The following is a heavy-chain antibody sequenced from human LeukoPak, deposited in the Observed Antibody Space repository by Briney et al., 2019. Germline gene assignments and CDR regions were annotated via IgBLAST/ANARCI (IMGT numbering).Heavy chain of an antibody. D-gene: IGHD2/OR15-2a*01. CDR1: GFTIGPYA. J-gene: IGHJ6*02. V-gene: IGHV3-43*02. CDR3: ATWAFYHNLDV. Sequence: GGSLRLSCAASGFTIGPYAMYWVRQGPGRGLEWVSVIKADGSGTFYADPVRGRFTTSRDNSKNSLYLQMNSLTSEDTALYYCATWAFYHNLDVWGQGTTVIVSS. CDR2: IKADGSGT.